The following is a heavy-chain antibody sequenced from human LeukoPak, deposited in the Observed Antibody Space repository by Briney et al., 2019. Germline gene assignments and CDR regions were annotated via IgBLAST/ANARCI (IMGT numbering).Heavy chain of an antibody. CDR2: IKKDGSEK. CDR3: AKLISDYYDSSGYFGSLAGDY. V-gene: IGHV3-7*01. CDR1: GFTFSSYW. D-gene: IGHD3-22*01. Sequence: GGSLRLSCAASGFTFSSYWMSWVRQAPGKGLEWVANIKKDGSEKYYVDSVKGRFTISRDNAKTSLYLQMNSLRAEDTAVYYCAKLISDYYDSSGYFGSLAGDYWGQGTLVTVSS. J-gene: IGHJ4*02.